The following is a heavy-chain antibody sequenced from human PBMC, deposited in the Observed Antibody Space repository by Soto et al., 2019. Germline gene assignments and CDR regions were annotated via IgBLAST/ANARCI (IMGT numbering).Heavy chain of an antibody. CDR1: GGSFSGYY. D-gene: IGHD6-6*01. CDR2: INHSGST. J-gene: IGHJ5*02. V-gene: IGHV4-34*01. Sequence: SETLSLTCAVYGGSFSGYYWSWIRQPPGKGLEWIGEINHSGSTNYNPSLKSRVTISVDTSKNQFSLKLSSVTAADTAVYYCARGIAARPDNWFDPWGQGTLVTVSS. CDR3: ARGIAARPDNWFDP.